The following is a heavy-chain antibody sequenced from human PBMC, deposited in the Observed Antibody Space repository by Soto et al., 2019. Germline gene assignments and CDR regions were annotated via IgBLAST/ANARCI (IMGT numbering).Heavy chain of an antibody. D-gene: IGHD3-16*01. J-gene: IGHJ5*02. CDR3: AKINRLQRAWFDP. CDR2: ISGSGAYT. Sequence: GGSLRLSCPASGFTFSTSGMSWLSQDPGKGLGWVSSISGSGAYTYYADSVKGRFTISRDDTKNTLYLQMNSLRTEDTAIYYCAKINRLQRAWFDPWGQGTPVTV. V-gene: IGHV3-23*01. CDR1: GFTFSTSG.